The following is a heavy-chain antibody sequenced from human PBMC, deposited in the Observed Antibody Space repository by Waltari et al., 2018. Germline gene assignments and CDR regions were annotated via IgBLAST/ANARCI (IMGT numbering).Heavy chain of an antibody. CDR1: GYTFTSYD. J-gene: IGHJ4*02. D-gene: IGHD2-15*01. Sequence: QVQLVQSGAEVKKPGASVKVSCKASGYTFTSYDINWVRQANGHGLEWMGWMNPNSGNTGYAQKFQGRVTITRNTSISTAYMELSSLRSEDTAVYYCARLRRVGYCSGGSCYRGFDYWGQGTLVTVSS. CDR3: ARLRRVGYCSGGSCYRGFDY. V-gene: IGHV1-8*03. CDR2: MNPNSGNT.